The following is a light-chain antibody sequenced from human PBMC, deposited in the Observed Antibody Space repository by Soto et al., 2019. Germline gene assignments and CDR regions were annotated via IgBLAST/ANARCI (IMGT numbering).Light chain of an antibody. CDR2: AAS. V-gene: IGKV1-27*01. Sequence: DIQMTQSPSSLSAFVGDRVTITCRASQDIANFLAWYQQKPGKVPKLLIYAASTLQSGVPSRFSGSGSGTDFTLTISSLQPEDVATYYCQKYNSAPQTFGQGTKVDIK. CDR1: QDIANF. CDR3: QKYNSAPQT. J-gene: IGKJ1*01.